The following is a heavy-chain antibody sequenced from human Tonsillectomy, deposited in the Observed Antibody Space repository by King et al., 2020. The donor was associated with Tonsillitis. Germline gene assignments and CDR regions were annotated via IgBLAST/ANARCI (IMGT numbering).Heavy chain of an antibody. CDR3: SYPGPTMVYATGNDY. Sequence: VQLVESGGGVVQPGRSLRLSCAASGFTFSSYAMHWVRQAPGKGLEWVAVISYDGSNKYYADSVKGRFTSSRDNSKNTLYLQMNSLRAQDTAVYFCSYPGPTMVYATGNDYWAQGPLLTVSS. J-gene: IGHJ4*02. V-gene: IGHV3-30*04. D-gene: IGHD2-8*01. CDR2: ISYDGSNK. CDR1: GFTFSSYA.